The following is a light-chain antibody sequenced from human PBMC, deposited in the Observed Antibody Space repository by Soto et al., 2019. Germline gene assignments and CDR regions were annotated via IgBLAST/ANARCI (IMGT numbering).Light chain of an antibody. V-gene: IGLV2-8*01. Sequence: QSVLTQPPSASGSPGQSVTISCTGTSSDVGGYNYVSWYQQHPGKAPKLMIYEVSKRPSGVPDRFSGSKSRNTASLTVSGLQAEDEADYYCSSYAGSNSGNVFGTGTKLTVL. CDR1: SSDVGGYNY. CDR3: SSYAGSNSGNV. J-gene: IGLJ1*01. CDR2: EVS.